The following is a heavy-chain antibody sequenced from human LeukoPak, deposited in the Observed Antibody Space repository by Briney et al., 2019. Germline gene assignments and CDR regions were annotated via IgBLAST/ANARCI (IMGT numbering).Heavy chain of an antibody. J-gene: IGHJ6*03. CDR2: INHSGST. CDR1: GGSFSGYY. V-gene: IGHV4-34*01. Sequence: PSETLSLTCAVYGGSFSGYYWSWIRQPPGKGLEWIGEINHSGSTNYNPSLKSRVTISVDTSKNQFSLKLSSVTAADTAVYYCARGHRNPSYYYYYYMDVWGKGTTVTVSS. D-gene: IGHD1-14*01. CDR3: ARGHRNPSYYYYYYMDV.